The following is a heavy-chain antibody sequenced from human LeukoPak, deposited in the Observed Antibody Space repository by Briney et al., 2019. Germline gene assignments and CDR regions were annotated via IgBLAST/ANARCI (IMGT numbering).Heavy chain of an antibody. Sequence: GGSLRLSCAASGFTFSKYAMSWVRQAPGKGLEGVSTVRDRGTGTYYADCVKGRFTISRDNANNTLYLQMNSLRPEDTAVYFCAKDRSWGRNSAEYWGQGTLVTVSS. CDR3: AKDRSWGRNSAEY. D-gene: IGHD7-27*01. CDR2: VRDRGTGT. V-gene: IGHV3-23*01. CDR1: GFTFSKYA. J-gene: IGHJ4*02.